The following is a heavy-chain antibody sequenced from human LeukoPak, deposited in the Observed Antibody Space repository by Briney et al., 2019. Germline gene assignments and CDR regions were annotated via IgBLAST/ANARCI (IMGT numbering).Heavy chain of an antibody. J-gene: IGHJ4*02. CDR1: GGSISSSSYC. V-gene: IGHV4-39*07. CDR2: IYYSGST. Sequence: PSETLSLTCTVSGGSISSSSYCWGWIRQPPGKGLEWIGSIYYSGSTYYNPSLKSRVTISVDTSKNQFSLKLSSVTAADTAVYYCARYYTTRRGYDSSGWDYWGQGTLVTVSS. D-gene: IGHD3-22*01. CDR3: ARYYTTRRGYDSSGWDY.